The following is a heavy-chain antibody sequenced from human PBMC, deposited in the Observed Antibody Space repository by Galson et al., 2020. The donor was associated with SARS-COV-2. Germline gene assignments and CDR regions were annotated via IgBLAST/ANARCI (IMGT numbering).Heavy chain of an antibody. CDR3: AKDRGYYSGIDAFDW. V-gene: IGHV3-23*01. Sequence: GESLKISCAASDFTFGTYTMSWVRQAPGKGLEWVSAIGPGGGTTHYADSVTGRFTISRDNSKNTMYLQMNGLRAEDTALYYCAKDRGYYSGIDAFDWGGQGTMVSDSS. D-gene: IGHD3-22*01. CDR1: DFTFGTYT. J-gene: IGHJ3*01. CDR2: IGPGGGTT.